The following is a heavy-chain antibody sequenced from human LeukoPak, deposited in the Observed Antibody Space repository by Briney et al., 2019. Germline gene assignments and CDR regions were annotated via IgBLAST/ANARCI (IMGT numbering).Heavy chain of an antibody. CDR2: ISSSSSYI. J-gene: IGHJ4*02. Sequence: GGSLRLSCAASGSTFSSYSMNWVRQAPGKGLEWVSSISSSSSYIYYADSVKGRFTISRDNAKNSLYLQMNSLRAEDTAVYYCARDKIGTTSFDYWGQGTLVTVSS. CDR3: ARDKIGTTSFDY. V-gene: IGHV3-21*01. D-gene: IGHD1/OR15-1a*01. CDR1: GSTFSSYS.